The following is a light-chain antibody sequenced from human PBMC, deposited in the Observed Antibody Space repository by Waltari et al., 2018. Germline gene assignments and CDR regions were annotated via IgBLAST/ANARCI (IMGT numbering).Light chain of an antibody. CDR2: DVS. CDR1: SSDVGGYNY. J-gene: IGLJ3*02. Sequence: QSALTQPASVSGSPGQSITISCTGPSSDVGGYNYVSWYQQHPGKAPKLMIYDVSNRPSGVSNRFSGSKSGNTASLTISGLQAEDEADYYCSSYTSSSPNWVFGGGTKLTVL. V-gene: IGLV2-14*03. CDR3: SSYTSSSPNWV.